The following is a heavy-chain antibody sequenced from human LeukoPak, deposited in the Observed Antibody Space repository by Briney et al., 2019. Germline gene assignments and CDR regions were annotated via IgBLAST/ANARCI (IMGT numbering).Heavy chain of an antibody. CDR2: IYYSGST. V-gene: IGHV4-59*01. D-gene: IGHD1-26*01. CDR1: GGSINSYY. Sequence: SETLSLTCTVSGGSINSYYWSWIRQPPGKGLEWIGYIYYSGSTNYNPSLKSRVPISVDTSKNQFSLKLSSVTAADTAVYYCARIGIKYSTSGWWFDPWGQGTLVTVSS. J-gene: IGHJ5*02. CDR3: ARIGIKYSTSGWWFDP.